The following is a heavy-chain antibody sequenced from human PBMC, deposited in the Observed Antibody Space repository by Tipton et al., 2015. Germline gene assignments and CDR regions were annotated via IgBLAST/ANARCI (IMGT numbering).Heavy chain of an antibody. CDR2: ISSSSSYT. Sequence: SLRLSCAASGFTFSSYTMNWVRQAPGKGLEWVSSISSSSSYTYYADSVKGRFTISRDNAKNSLYLQMNSLRAEDTAVYYCAKAHNMVATGGNYWGQGTLVTVSS. CDR1: GFTFSSYT. V-gene: IGHV3-21*01. J-gene: IGHJ4*02. CDR3: AKAHNMVATGGNY. D-gene: IGHD5-12*01.